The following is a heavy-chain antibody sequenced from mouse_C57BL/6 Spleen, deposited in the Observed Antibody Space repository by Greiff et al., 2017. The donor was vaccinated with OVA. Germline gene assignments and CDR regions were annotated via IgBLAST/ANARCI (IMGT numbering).Heavy chain of an antibody. D-gene: IGHD4-1*01. J-gene: IGHJ4*01. CDR3: AGRDWDLPYAMDY. CDR1: GFTFSSYG. CDR2: ISSGGSYT. V-gene: IGHV5-6*01. Sequence: EVQGVESGGDLVKPGGSLKLSCAASGFTFSSYGMSWVRQTPDKRLEWVATISSGGSYTYYPDSVKGRFTISRDNAKNTLYLQLSRLKSEDTAMYYCAGRDWDLPYAMDYWGQGTSVTVSS.